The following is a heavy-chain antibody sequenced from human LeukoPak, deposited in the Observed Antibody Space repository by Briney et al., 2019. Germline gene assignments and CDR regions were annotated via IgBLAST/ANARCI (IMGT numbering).Heavy chain of an antibody. D-gene: IGHD5-18*01. CDR1: ILTFNADV. J-gene: IGHJ6*02. CDR3: ARVSGRIQIWPQPFGDGMDV. V-gene: IGHV3-23*01. Sequence: GGSLRLSCAASILTFNADVMGWVRQAPGKGLECISAISGSGGRTYYADSVKGRFANSRDNSRNTLYLQMNSLRLEDTAIYYCARVSGRIQIWPQPFGDGMDVWGQGTTVTVSS. CDR2: ISGSGGRT.